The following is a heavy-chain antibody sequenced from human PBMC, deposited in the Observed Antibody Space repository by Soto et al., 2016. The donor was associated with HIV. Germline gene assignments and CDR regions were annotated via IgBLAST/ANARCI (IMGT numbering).Heavy chain of an antibody. Sequence: VQLVESGGGLVKPGGSLRLSCTASGFTFSDYSMSWIRQAPGKGLEWISYMSSSAYYIYYADSVKGRFTISRDNAKNSLFLQMNSLRAEDTAVYYCVTTFYTCFDWSTWSDYVGQGPWSPSPQ. CDR3: VTTFYTCFDWSTWSDY. CDR2: MSSSAYYI. D-gene: IGHD3-9*01. CDR1: GFTFSDYS. V-gene: IGHV3-11*04. J-gene: IGHJ4*02.